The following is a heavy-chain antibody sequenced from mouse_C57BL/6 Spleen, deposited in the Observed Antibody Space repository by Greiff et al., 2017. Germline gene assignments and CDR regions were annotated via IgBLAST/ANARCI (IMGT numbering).Heavy chain of an antibody. CDR2: IDPSESYT. CDR1: GSTFTSYW. D-gene: IGHD1-1*01. CDR3: SRVPITTVPWLAY. V-gene: IGHV1-50*01. J-gene: IGHJ3*01. Sequence: VQLQQPGAELVKPGASVKLSCKASGSTFTSYWMQWVKQRPGQGLEWIGEIDPSESYTNYTQKFKGKATLTVATSSSTAYMQLSSLTSEDAAVYDWSRVPITTVPWLAYWGQGTLVTVSA.